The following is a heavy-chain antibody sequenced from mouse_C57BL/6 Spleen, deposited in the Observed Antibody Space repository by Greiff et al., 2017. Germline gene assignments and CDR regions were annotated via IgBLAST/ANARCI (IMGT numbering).Heavy chain of an antibody. CDR3: ARSYGSSHYYAMDY. CDR1: GFTFSDYG. J-gene: IGHJ4*01. D-gene: IGHD1-1*01. Sequence: EVKLVESGGGLVKPGGSLKLSCAASGFTFSDYGMHWVRQAPEKGLEWVAYISSGSSTIYYADTVKGRFTISRDNAKNTLFLQMTSLRSEDTAMYYCARSYGSSHYYAMDYWGQGTSVTVSS. CDR2: ISSGSSTI. V-gene: IGHV5-17*01.